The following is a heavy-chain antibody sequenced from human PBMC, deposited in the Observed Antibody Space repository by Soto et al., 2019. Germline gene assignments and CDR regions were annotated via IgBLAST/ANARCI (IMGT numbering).Heavy chain of an antibody. CDR1: GFTFGDYA. Sequence: GGSLRLSCTASGFTFGDYAMSWFRQAPGKGLEWVGFIRSKAYGGTTEYAVSVKGRFTISRDDSKSIAYLQMNSLKTEDTAVYYCTRVVTPVAYYFDYWGQGTLVTVSS. V-gene: IGHV3-49*03. J-gene: IGHJ4*02. D-gene: IGHD2-15*01. CDR3: TRVVTPVAYYFDY. CDR2: IRSKAYGGTT.